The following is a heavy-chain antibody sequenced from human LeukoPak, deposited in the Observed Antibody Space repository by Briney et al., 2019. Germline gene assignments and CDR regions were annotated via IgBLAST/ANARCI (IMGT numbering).Heavy chain of an antibody. CDR3: ARGGIVATISDYFDY. Sequence: PSETLSLTCAVYGGSFSGYYWSWIRQPPGKGLEWIGEVNHSGSTNYNPSLKNRVNRSVDTSKNQFSLKLSSVTAADTAVYYCARGGIVATISDYFDYWGQGTLVTVSS. CDR1: GGSFSGYY. D-gene: IGHD5-12*01. V-gene: IGHV4-34*01. J-gene: IGHJ4*02. CDR2: VNHSGST.